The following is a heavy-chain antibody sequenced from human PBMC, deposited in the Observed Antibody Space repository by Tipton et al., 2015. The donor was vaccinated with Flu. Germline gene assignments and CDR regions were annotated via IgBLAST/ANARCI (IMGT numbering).Heavy chain of an antibody. CDR3: ARATTYYYDSSGSERRGTFDY. V-gene: IGHV4-39*07. D-gene: IGHD3-22*01. CDR1: GGSISSSSYY. Sequence: TLSLTCTVSGGSISSSSYYWGWIRQPPGKGLEWIGSIYYSGSTYYNPSLKSRVTISVDTSKNQFSLKLSSVTAADMAVYYCARATTYYYDSSGSERRGTFDYWGQGTLVTVSS. J-gene: IGHJ4*02. CDR2: IYYSGST.